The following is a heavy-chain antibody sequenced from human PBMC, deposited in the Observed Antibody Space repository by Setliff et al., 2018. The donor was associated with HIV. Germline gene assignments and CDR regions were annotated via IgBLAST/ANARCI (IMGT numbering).Heavy chain of an antibody. J-gene: IGHJ6*02. D-gene: IGHD3-9*01. Sequence: GGSLRLSCAASGFTFDDYAMHWVRQAPGKGLEWVSGISWNSGSIGYADSVKGRFTISRDNGKNLLYLQMNSLRAEDTAVYYCARGGRLQYFDWPSYAMDVWGQGTTVTV. CDR1: GFTFDDYA. CDR2: ISWNSGSI. V-gene: IGHV3-9*01. CDR3: ARGGRLQYFDWPSYAMDV.